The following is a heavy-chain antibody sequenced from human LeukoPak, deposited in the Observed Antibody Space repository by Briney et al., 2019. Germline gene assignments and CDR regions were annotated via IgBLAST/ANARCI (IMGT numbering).Heavy chain of an antibody. V-gene: IGHV1-46*01. J-gene: IGHJ4*02. D-gene: IGHD6-13*01. CDR2: INPSGGST. CDR1: GYTFTSYY. Sequence: GASVKVSCKASGYTFTSYYTHWVRQAPGQGLEWMGIINPSGGSTSYAQKFQGRVTMTRDTSTSTVYMELSSLRSEDTAVYYCAREAGAAAFDYWGQGTLVTVSS. CDR3: AREAGAAAFDY.